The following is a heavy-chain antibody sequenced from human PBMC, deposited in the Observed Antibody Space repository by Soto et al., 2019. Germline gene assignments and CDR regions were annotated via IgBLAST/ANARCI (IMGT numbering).Heavy chain of an antibody. CDR3: ARKQASHFSGIDY. Sequence: LSLTCTVTGDSITSVGYYWSCIRQHPGKGLEWLGYIYGSGGSGSTLYNPSLKSRITLSVDTSKTQFSLNLSSVTVADTAVYLSARKQASHFSGIDYLGQGTMVTVYS. CDR2: IYGSGGSGST. CDR1: GDSITSVGYY. V-gene: IGHV4-31*03. J-gene: IGHJ4*02. D-gene: IGHD1-1*01.